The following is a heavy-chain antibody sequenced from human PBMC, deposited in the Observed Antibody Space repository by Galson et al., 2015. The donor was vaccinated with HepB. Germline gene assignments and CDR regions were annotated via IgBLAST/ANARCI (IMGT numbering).Heavy chain of an antibody. CDR3: ARDGPILGYRSGGSCYNWFDP. V-gene: IGHV1-46*01. CDR2: INPSGGST. D-gene: IGHD2-15*01. CDR1: GYTFTSYY. Sequence: SVKVSCKASGYTFTSYYMHWVRQAPGQGLEWMGIINPSGGSTGYAQKFQGRVTMTRDTSTSTVYMVLSSLRSEDTAVYYCARDGPILGYRSGGSCYNWFDPWGQGTLVTVSS. J-gene: IGHJ5*02.